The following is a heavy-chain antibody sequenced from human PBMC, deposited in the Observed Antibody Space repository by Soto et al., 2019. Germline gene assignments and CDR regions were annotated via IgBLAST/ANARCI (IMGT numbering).Heavy chain of an antibody. V-gene: IGHV3-23*01. Sequence: VQLLESGGDLVQPGGFLRLSCAVSGFTFTKYAVSWVRQAPGKGLEWVSTITGSGDKAYHAGSVKGRFTISRDSSKNTVFLQMNGLGAEDTAMYFCARDLVAEAVSGAFDSWGQGTLVTVSS. CDR1: GFTFTKYA. CDR3: ARDLVAEAVSGAFDS. J-gene: IGHJ4*02. D-gene: IGHD6-13*01. CDR2: ITGSGDKA.